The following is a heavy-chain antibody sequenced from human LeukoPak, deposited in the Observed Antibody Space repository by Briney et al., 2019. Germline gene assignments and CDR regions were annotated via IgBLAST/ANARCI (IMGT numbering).Heavy chain of an antibody. CDR1: GYTFTSYA. J-gene: IGHJ4*02. CDR3: ARAQWLFPSQDDFDY. D-gene: IGHD3-22*01. CDR2: ISAYNGNT. Sequence: GASVKVSCKASGYTFTSYAMHWVRQAPGQRLEWMGWISAYNGNTNYAQKLQGRVTMTTDTSTSTAYMELRSLRSDDTAVYYCARAQWLFPSQDDFDYWGQGTLVTVSS. V-gene: IGHV1-18*01.